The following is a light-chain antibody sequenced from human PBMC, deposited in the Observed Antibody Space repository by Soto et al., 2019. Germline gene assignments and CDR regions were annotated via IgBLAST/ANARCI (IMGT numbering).Light chain of an antibody. CDR2: EVT. Sequence: QSVLTQPTSAAGSSVQSLTISCTGTSSDVGRFNFVSWYQQHPGKAPRLLIYEVTKRPSGVPDRFSGSKSGNAASLTVSGLQAEDEADYFCSSYTGSRDPYVFGTGTTVTVL. CDR1: SSDVGRFNF. CDR3: SSYTGSRDPYV. J-gene: IGLJ1*01. V-gene: IGLV2-8*01.